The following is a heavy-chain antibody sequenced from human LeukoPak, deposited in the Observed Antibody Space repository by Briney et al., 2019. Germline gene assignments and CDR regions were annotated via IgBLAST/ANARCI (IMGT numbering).Heavy chain of an antibody. V-gene: IGHV3-64*01. CDR2: INNNGRST. D-gene: IGHD3-10*01. CDR1: GFTVSTNC. CDR3: ARGGSGTYPYFDF. J-gene: IGHJ4*02. Sequence: GGSLRLSCAASGFTVSTNCMTWVRQAPGKGLEYVSAINNNGRSTYYANSVKGRFTISRDNSKNTLYLQMGSLRPEDMAVYFCARGGSGTYPYFDFWGQGTLVTVSS.